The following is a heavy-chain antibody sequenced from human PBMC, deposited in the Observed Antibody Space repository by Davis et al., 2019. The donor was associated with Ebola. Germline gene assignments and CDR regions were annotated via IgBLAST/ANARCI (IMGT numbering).Heavy chain of an antibody. V-gene: IGHV1-18*01. CDR2: ISAYNGNT. D-gene: IGHD3-3*01. CDR3: ARDEFLEWLTDYYGMDV. CDR1: GYTFTSYG. Sequence: ASVKVSCKASGYTFTSYGISWVRQAPGQGLEWMGWISAYNGNTNYAQKLQGRVTMTTDTSTSTAYMELRSLRSDDTAVYYCARDEFLEWLTDYYGMDVWGQGTTVTVSS. J-gene: IGHJ6*02.